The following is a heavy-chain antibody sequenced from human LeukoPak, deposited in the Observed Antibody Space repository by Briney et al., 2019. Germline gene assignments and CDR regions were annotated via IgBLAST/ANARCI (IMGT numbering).Heavy chain of an antibody. D-gene: IGHD6-19*01. CDR2: IKQDASEK. Sequence: GGSLRLSCAASGFSLSDYWMTWVRQAPGKGLAWVANIKQDASEKYYVDSVKGRFTISRDNANNSLYLHMNSLRAEDTAVYYCARGGSGWENDYWGQGTLVTVSS. CDR1: GFSLSDYW. V-gene: IGHV3-7*02. J-gene: IGHJ4*02. CDR3: ARGGSGWENDY.